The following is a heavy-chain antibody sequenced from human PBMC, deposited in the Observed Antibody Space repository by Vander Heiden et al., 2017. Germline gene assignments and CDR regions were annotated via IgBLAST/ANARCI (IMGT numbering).Heavy chain of an antibody. J-gene: IGHJ5*02. CDR1: GGSISSYY. CDR3: AREVIVVGPAAPKRWFDP. V-gene: IGHV4-59*01. Sequence: QVQLQESGPGLVKPSETLSLTCTVSGGSISSYYWSWIRQPPGKGLEWIGYIYYSGSTNYKNSLKRRGTISVDTSKNQFSRKLSSVTAAETAVYYCAREVIVVGPAAPKRWFDPWGQGTMVTVSS. CDR2: IYYSGST. D-gene: IGHD2-2*01.